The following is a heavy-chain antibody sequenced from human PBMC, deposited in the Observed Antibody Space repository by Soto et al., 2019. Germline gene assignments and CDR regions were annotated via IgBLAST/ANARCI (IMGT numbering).Heavy chain of an antibody. Sequence: ESGGGVVQPGRSLRLSCAASGFTFSSYAMHWVRQAPGKGLEWVAVISYDGSNKYYADSVKGRFTISRDNSKNTLYLQMNSLRAEDTAVYYCARELLYYYDSSVFDYWGQGTLVTVSS. CDR3: ARELLYYYDSSVFDY. J-gene: IGHJ4*02. CDR2: ISYDGSNK. CDR1: GFTFSSYA. V-gene: IGHV3-30-3*01. D-gene: IGHD3-22*01.